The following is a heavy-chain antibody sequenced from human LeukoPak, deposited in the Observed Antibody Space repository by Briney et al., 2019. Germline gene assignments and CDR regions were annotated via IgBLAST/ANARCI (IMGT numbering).Heavy chain of an antibody. CDR1: GFIFSDFG. J-gene: IGHJ6*02. Sequence: PGGSLRLSCSASGFIFSDFGMHWVRQAPGKGREYVSAISSNGGSTYYADSVKDRFIISRDNSKNTLYLQMSSLRTEDTAVYYCVKDIGGSYRAYYYGMDVWGLGTTVTVSS. V-gene: IGHV3-64D*09. CDR2: ISSNGGST. CDR3: VKDIGGSYRAYYYGMDV. D-gene: IGHD1-26*01.